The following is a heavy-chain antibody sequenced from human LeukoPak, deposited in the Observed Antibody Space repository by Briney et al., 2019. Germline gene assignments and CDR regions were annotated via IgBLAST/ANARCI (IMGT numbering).Heavy chain of an antibody. CDR1: GGSFSDYS. Sequence: SETLSLTCAVYGGSFSDYSWGWFRQPPGKGLGGIGEINHSGRTYYNPSLKSRVTISVDTSKNQFSLNLSSVTAADTAVYYCARDVVVVPAAIHYGMDVWGQGTTVTVSS. D-gene: IGHD2-2*01. CDR2: INHSGRT. V-gene: IGHV4-34*01. J-gene: IGHJ6*02. CDR3: ARDVVVVPAAIHYGMDV.